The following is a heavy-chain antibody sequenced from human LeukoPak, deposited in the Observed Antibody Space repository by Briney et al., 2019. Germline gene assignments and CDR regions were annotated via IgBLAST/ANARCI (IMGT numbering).Heavy chain of an antibody. CDR3: AGGHDGWLRYNWFDP. D-gene: IGHD6-19*01. J-gene: IGHJ5*02. V-gene: IGHV3-7*01. CDR1: GFTFSSYW. CDR2: IKQDGSEK. Sequence: GGSLRLSCAASGFTFSSYWMSWVRQAPGKGLEWVANIKQDGSEKYYVDSVKGRFTISRDNAKNSLYLQMNSLRAEDTAVYYCAGGHDGWLRYNWFDPWGQGTLVTVSS.